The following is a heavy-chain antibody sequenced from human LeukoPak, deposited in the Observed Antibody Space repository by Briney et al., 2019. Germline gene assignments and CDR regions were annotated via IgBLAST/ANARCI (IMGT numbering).Heavy chain of an antibody. D-gene: IGHD5-18*01. J-gene: IGHJ4*02. CDR3: ERAPGYSFGYSPES. Sequence: GGSLRLSCAASGFTFSSYEMNWVRQAPGKGLEWVSYISSSGNTISYADSVKGRFTISRDNSKNSLYLQMNSLRAEDTAVYYLERAPGYSFGYSPESWGQGTLVTVSS. CDR1: GFTFSSYE. V-gene: IGHV3-48*03. CDR2: ISSSGNTI.